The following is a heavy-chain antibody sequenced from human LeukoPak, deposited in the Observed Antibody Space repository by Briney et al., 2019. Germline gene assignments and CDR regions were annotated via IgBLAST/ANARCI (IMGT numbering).Heavy chain of an antibody. CDR2: IYHTGST. V-gene: IGHV4-38-2*01. CDR1: GYSISSGYY. J-gene: IGHJ2*01. CDR3: ARAAVQYWYFDL. D-gene: IGHD6-19*01. Sequence: PSETLSLTCAVSGYSISSGYYWGWIPQPPGKGLEWIGSIYHTGSTYYNPSLKSRVTISVDTSKNQSSLKLSSVTAADTAVYYCARAAVQYWYFDLWGRGTLVTVSS.